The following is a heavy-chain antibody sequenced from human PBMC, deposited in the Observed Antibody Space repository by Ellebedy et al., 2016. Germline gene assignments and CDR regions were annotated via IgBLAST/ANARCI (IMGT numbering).Heavy chain of an antibody. CDR1: GGSISSGDYY. V-gene: IGHV4-30-4*01. J-gene: IGHJ4*02. CDR2: IYYSGST. Sequence: SETLSLXCTVSGGSISSGDYYWSWIRQPPGKGLEWIGYIYYSGSTYYNPSLKSRVTISVDTSKNQFSLKLSSVTAADTAVYYCAREPMYYYDGSGFPDYWGQGTLVTVSS. D-gene: IGHD3-22*01. CDR3: AREPMYYYDGSGFPDY.